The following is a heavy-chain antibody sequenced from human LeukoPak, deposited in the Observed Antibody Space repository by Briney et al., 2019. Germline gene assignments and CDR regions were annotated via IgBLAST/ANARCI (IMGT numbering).Heavy chain of an antibody. J-gene: IGHJ5*02. CDR2: INHSGST. Sequence: SETLSLTCAVYGGSFSGYYWSWLRQPPGKGLEWIGEINHSGSTNSNPSLKSRVTISVDTSKNQFSLKLSSVTAADTALYYCARSHYYDSSGSKNNWFDPWGQGTLVTVSS. D-gene: IGHD3-22*01. V-gene: IGHV4-34*01. CDR3: ARSHYYDSSGSKNNWFDP. CDR1: GGSFSGYY.